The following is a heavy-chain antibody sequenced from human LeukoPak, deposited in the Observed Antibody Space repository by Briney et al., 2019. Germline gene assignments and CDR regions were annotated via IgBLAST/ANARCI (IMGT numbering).Heavy chain of an antibody. CDR3: ARPHPKMGVVVVQADV. CDR2: ISSSSSYI. J-gene: IGHJ6*02. V-gene: IGHV3-21*01. D-gene: IGHD2-2*01. CDR1: GFTFSSYS. Sequence: GGSRRLSCAASGFTFSSYSMNWVRQAPGKGLEWVSSISSSSSYIYYADSVKGRFTISRDNAKNSLYLQMNSLRAEDTAVYYCARPHPKMGVVVVQADVWGQGTTVTVSS.